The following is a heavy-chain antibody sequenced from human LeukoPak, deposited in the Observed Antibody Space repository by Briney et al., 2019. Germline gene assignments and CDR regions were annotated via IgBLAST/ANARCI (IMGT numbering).Heavy chain of an antibody. CDR2: MSYNGRND. Sequence: PGGSLRLSCVGSGFDFSSYTMNWVRQAPGKGLEWLTFMSYNGRNDFYADSVKGRFTISRDNAKNSLYLQMNSLRAEDTAVYYCARGRWYCSGGSCFTDAFDIWGQGTMVTVSS. J-gene: IGHJ3*02. V-gene: IGHV3-30*04. CDR3: ARGRWYCSGGSCFTDAFDI. CDR1: GFDFSSYT. D-gene: IGHD2-15*01.